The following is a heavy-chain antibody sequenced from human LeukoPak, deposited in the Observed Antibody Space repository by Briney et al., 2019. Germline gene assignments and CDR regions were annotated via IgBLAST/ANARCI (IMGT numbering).Heavy chain of an antibody. CDR3: AREVRGYSYGPNWFDP. D-gene: IGHD5-18*01. CDR2: ISSSGSTI. CDR1: GFTFSSYE. J-gene: IGHJ5*02. V-gene: IGHV3-48*03. Sequence: GGSLRLSCAASGFTFSSYEMNRVRQAPGKGLEWVSYISSSGSTIYYADSVKGRFTISRDNAKNSLYLQMNSLRAEDTAVYYCAREVRGYSYGPNWFDPWGQGTLVTVSS.